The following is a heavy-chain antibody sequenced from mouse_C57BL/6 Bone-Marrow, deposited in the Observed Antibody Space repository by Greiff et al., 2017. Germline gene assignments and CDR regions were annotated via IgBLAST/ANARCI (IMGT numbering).Heavy chain of an antibody. V-gene: IGHV14-4*01. CDR3: TTRLLRPFAY. CDR1: GFNIKDDY. D-gene: IGHD2-3*01. CDR2: IDPENGET. J-gene: IGHJ3*01. Sequence: EVQLQQSGAELVRPGASVKLSCTASGFNIKDDYMHWVKQRPEQGLEWIGWIDPENGETDYASKVQGKATITADTSYNTSYLQLSSLTSEDTAVYYCTTRLLRPFAYWGQGTLVTVGA.